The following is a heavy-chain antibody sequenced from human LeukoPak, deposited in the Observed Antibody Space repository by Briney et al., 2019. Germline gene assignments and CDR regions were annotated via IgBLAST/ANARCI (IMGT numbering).Heavy chain of an antibody. CDR3: ARDRYGDYSGNWFDP. CDR2: IYYSGST. D-gene: IGHD4-17*01. V-gene: IGHV4-30-4*08. CDR1: GGSISSGDYY. J-gene: IGHJ5*02. Sequence: SQTLSLTCTVSGGSISSGDYYWSWIRQPPGKGLEWIGYIYYSGSTYYNPSLKSRVTISVDTSKNQFSLKLSSVTAAVTAVYYCARDRYGDYSGNWFDPWGQGTLVTVSS.